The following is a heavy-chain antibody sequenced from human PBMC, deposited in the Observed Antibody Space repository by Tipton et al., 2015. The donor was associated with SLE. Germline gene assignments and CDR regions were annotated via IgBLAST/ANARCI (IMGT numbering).Heavy chain of an antibody. CDR1: GGSISGYY. CDR3: ARQGGYRGGFDP. Sequence: TLSLTCTVYGGSISGYYWTWIRQPPGKGLELIGEIDHSGITNYNQSLKSRVVISVDTSKSQFSLKLSSVTAADTATYYCARQGGYRGGFDPWGQGTLVTVSS. D-gene: IGHD3-16*01. J-gene: IGHJ5*02. CDR2: IDHSGIT. V-gene: IGHV4-34*01.